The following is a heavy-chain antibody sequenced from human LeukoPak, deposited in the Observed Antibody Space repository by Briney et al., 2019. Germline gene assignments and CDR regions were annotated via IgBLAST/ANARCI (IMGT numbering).Heavy chain of an antibody. D-gene: IGHD2-2*01. Sequence: PSETLSLTCTVSGGPMSSSTYYWGWIRQPPGKGLEWIGIIYYSGTTHYNPSLKSRVTISVDRSKNQFSLKLSSVTAADTAMYYCARDEAPGIVVVPAPGPWGQGTLVTVSS. CDR2: IYYSGTT. CDR3: ARDEAPGIVVVPAPGP. CDR1: GGPMSSSTYY. J-gene: IGHJ5*02. V-gene: IGHV4-39*07.